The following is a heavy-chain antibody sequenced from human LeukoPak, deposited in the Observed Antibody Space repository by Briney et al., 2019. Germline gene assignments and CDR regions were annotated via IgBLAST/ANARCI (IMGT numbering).Heavy chain of an antibody. V-gene: IGHV1-3*01. CDR3: ARGVDIVATTHYYYYGMDV. CDR1: GYTFTSYA. D-gene: IGHD5-12*01. J-gene: IGHJ6*02. CDR2: INAGNGNT. Sequence: ASVKVSCKASGYTFTSYAMHWVRQAPGQRLEWMEWINAGNGNTKYSQKFQGRVTMTRNTSISTAYMELSSLRSEDTAVYYCARGVDIVATTHYYYYGMDVWGQGTTVTVSS.